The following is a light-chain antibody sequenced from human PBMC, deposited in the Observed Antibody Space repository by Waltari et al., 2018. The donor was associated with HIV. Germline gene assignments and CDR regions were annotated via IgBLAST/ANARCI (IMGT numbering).Light chain of an antibody. J-gene: IGKJ1*01. CDR3: QQYSTYAWA. V-gene: IGKV1-5*03. CDR1: QSINTW. CDR2: KAS. Sequence: DIQMTQSPSTLSAFVGDRVTITCRASQSINTWLAWYQQKPGKAPKVLIYKASSLESGVPSRFSGSGSGTVFTLTISSLQPDDSATYYCQQYSTYAWAFGQGTKVEIK.